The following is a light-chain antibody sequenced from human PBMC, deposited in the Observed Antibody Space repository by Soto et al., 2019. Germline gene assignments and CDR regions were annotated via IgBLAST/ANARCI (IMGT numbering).Light chain of an antibody. Sequence: QSALTQPASVSASPGQSITISCTGTSSDIGAYKHVSWYQQHPGKAPKLMISEVSDRPSGVSNRFSGSKSCNTASLTISGLQAEDEADYYCSSYTSGNTWVFGGGTKLTVL. V-gene: IGLV2-14*01. CDR3: SSYTSGNTWV. CDR1: SSDIGAYKH. CDR2: EVS. J-gene: IGLJ3*02.